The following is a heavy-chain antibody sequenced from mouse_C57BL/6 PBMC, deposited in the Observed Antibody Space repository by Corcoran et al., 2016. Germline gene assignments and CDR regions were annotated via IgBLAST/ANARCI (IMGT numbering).Heavy chain of an antibody. CDR3: ARGVYDGYYVGYFDV. CDR1: GYSITSGYY. V-gene: IGHV3-6*01. J-gene: IGHJ1*03. CDR2: ISYDGSN. Sequence: DVQLQESGPGLVKPSQSLSLTCSVTGYSITSGYYWNWIRQFPGNKLEWMGYISYDGSNNYNPSLKNRISITRDTSKNQFFLKLNSVTTEDTATYYCARGVYDGYYVGYFDVWGTGTTVTVSS. D-gene: IGHD2-3*01.